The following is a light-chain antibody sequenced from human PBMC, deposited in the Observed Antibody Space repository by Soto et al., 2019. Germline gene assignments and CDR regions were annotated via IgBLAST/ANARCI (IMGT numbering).Light chain of an antibody. CDR3: QQRSNWPRGT. CDR2: DAS. J-gene: IGKJ3*01. V-gene: IGKV3-11*01. Sequence: EIVLTQSPATLSLSPGERATLSCGASQSVSSYLAWYQQKPGQAPRLLIYDASNRATGIPARFSGSGSGTDFTLTISSLEPEDFAVYYCQQRSNWPRGTFGPGT. CDR1: QSVSSY.